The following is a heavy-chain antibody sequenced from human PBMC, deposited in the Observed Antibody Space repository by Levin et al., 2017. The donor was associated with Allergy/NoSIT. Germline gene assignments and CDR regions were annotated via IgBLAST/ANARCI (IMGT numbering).Heavy chain of an antibody. CDR2: ISYDGSNK. V-gene: IGHV3-30*18. CDR3: AKGGGYSGYDEDAFDF. Sequence: RPGGSLRLSCAASGFTFSSYGMHWVRQAPGKGLEWVAVISYDGSNKYYADSVKGRFTISRDNSKNTLYLQMNSLRAEDTAVYYCAKGGGYSGYDEDAFDFWGQGTMVTVSS. D-gene: IGHD5-12*01. J-gene: IGHJ3*01. CDR1: GFTFSSYG.